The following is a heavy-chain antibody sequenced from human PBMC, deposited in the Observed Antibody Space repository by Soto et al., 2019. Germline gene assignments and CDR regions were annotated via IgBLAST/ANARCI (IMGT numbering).Heavy chain of an antibody. J-gene: IGHJ5*02. Sequence: GGSLRLSCAASGFTFSTYGMHWVRQAPGKGLEWVAVISHDGSNEYYADSVKGRFTISRDNFKNMVYLQMNSLRPEDTAVYYCAKDRDLVALGYHFGHWGQGTQVTVSS. CDR1: GFTFSTYG. CDR3: AKDRDLVALGYHFGH. V-gene: IGHV3-30*18. D-gene: IGHD5-12*01. CDR2: ISHDGSNE.